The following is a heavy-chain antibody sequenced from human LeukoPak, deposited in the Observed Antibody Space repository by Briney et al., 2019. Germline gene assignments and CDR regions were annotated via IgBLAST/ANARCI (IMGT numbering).Heavy chain of an antibody. CDR3: VTYYFDSSGPKKNY. Sequence: SETLSLTCAVYGGSFRGYYWSWIRQPPGKGLEWIGEINHSGSTNYNPSLKSRVTISVDTSKKQFSLKLSSVTAADTAVYYCVTYYFDSSGPKKNYWGQGTLVTVSS. CDR2: INHSGST. V-gene: IGHV4-34*01. D-gene: IGHD3-22*01. J-gene: IGHJ4*02. CDR1: GGSFRGYY.